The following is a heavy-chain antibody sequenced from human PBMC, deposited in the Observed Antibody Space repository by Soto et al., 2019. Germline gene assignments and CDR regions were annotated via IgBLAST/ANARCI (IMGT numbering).Heavy chain of an antibody. D-gene: IGHD5-18*01. Sequence: PSETLSLTCTVSGGSISSGGYYWSWIRQHPGKGLEWIGYIYYSGSTYYNPSLKSRVTISVDTSKNQFSLKLSSVTAADTAVYYCARGWVQKNYYHYGMDVWGQGTTVTVSS. CDR3: ARGWVQKNYYHYGMDV. CDR2: IYYSGST. V-gene: IGHV4-31*03. CDR1: GGSISSGGYY. J-gene: IGHJ6*02.